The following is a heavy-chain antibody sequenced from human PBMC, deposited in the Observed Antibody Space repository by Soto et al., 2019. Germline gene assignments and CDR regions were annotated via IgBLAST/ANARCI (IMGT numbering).Heavy chain of an antibody. D-gene: IGHD2-21*02. CDR2: IYYSGRT. Sequence: PSETLSLTCIVSGESISSSSYYWGWIRQPPGNGLEWIGSIYYSGRTYYNPSFKSRVTISIDTSKNQFSLNLSSVTATDTAVYYCARQRTTVVTQAYFDHWGQGARVTVSS. V-gene: IGHV4-39*01. CDR1: GESISSSSYY. CDR3: ARQRTTVVTQAYFDH. J-gene: IGHJ4*02.